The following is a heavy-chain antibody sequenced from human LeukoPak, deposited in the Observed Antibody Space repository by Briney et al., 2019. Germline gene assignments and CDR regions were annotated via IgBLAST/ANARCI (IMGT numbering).Heavy chain of an antibody. Sequence: SETLSLTCAVYGGSFSGYYWSWIRQPPGKGLEWIGQINHSGSTNYNPSLKSRVTISVDTSENQFSLKLSSVTAADTAVYYCARRPYYYDSGRPVDYWGQGTLVTVSS. V-gene: IGHV4-34*01. CDR3: ARRPYYYDSGRPVDY. D-gene: IGHD3-10*01. CDR1: GGSFSGYY. CDR2: INHSGST. J-gene: IGHJ4*02.